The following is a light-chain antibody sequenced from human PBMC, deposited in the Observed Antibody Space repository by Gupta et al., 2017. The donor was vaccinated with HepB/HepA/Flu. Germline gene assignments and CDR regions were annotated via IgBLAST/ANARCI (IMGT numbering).Light chain of an antibody. CDR3: MHSVQTPYT. J-gene: IGKJ2*01. Sequence: DIVLTQFTLSLPVTHGEPASISCRSSQSLLESNAHNYLDWYLQKPGQSPQLVIYLGSNRASGVPDRFSGSGSGTDFTLKISRVEAEDVGVYYCMHSVQTPYTFGQGTKLQIK. V-gene: IGKV2-28*01. CDR2: LGS. CDR1: QSLLESNAHNY.